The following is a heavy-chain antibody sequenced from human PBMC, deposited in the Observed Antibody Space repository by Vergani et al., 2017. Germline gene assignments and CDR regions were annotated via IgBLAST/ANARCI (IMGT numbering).Heavy chain of an antibody. D-gene: IGHD3-10*01. CDR1: GYTFTSYA. V-gene: IGHV7-4-1*02. J-gene: IGHJ6*02. CDR2: INTNTGNP. Sequence: QVQLVQSGSELKKPGASVEVSCKASGYTFTSYAMNWVRQAPGQGLEWMGWINTNTGNPTYAQGFTGRFVFSLETSVSTAYLQISSLKAEDTAVYYCAGDAVNTELLWFGELVSRAYYYFYDGMDVWGQGTTVTVSS. CDR3: AGDAVNTELLWFGELVSRAYYYFYDGMDV.